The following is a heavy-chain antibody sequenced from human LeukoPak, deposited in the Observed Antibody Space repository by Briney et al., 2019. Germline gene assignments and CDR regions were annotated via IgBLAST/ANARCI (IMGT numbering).Heavy chain of an antibody. CDR3: ARGTDAYKTGNY. CDR2: IHPSGST. J-gene: IGHJ4*02. CDR1: GGSFSAYY. Sequence: SETLSLTCAVYGGSFSAYYWSWIRERPGEGLEWSWEIHPSGSTNYNPSLESRITISPDTPKIHFSLNMRSVTAADTAVYSCARGTDAYKTGNYWGQGTLVTVSS. V-gene: IGHV4-34*01. D-gene: IGHD5-24*01.